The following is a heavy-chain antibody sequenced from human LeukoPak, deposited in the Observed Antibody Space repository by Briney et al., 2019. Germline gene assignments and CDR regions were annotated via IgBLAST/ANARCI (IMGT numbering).Heavy chain of an antibody. D-gene: IGHD2-21*01. J-gene: IGHJ4*02. V-gene: IGHV3-7*01. CDR3: ARDLYSQY. Sequence: GGSLRLSCAASGFTFSAHWMSWVRQAPGKGLEWVANIKEDGSEKYYVDSVKGRFTISGDIAKNSLYLQMNSLRAEDTAVYYCARDLYSQYWGQGTLVTVSS. CDR1: GFTFSAHW. CDR2: IKEDGSEK.